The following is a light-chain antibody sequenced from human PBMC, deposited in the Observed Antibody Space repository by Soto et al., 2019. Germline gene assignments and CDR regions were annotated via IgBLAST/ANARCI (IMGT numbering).Light chain of an antibody. J-gene: IGLJ1*01. CDR2: EVN. CDR3: NSYAGSNIYV. Sequence: QSVLTQPPSASGSPGQSVTISCTGTSSDVGGYNFVSWYQHHPGKAPKLIIYEVNTRPSGVPNRFSGSKSGNTASLTVSGLQAVDEADYYCNSYAGSNIYVFGTGTKVTVL. CDR1: SSDVGGYNF. V-gene: IGLV2-8*01.